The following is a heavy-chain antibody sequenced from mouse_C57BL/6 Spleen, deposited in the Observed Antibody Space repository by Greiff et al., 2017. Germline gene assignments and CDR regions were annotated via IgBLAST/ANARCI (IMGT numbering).Heavy chain of an antibody. CDR1: GYSFTGYY. V-gene: IGHV1-42*01. J-gene: IGHJ4*01. CDR2: INPSTGGT. Sequence: EVQLQQSGPELVKPGASVKISCKASGYSFTGYYMNWVKQSPEKSLEWIGEINPSTGGTTYNQKFKAKATLTVDKSSSTAYMQLKSLTSEDSAVYYCAREGAPWGQGTSVTVSS. D-gene: IGHD3-1*01. CDR3: AREGAP.